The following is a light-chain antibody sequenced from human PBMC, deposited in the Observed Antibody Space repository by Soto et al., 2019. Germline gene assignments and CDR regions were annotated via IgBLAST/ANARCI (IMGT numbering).Light chain of an antibody. V-gene: IGKV3-20*01. J-gene: IGKJ1*01. CDR1: QTVLSSY. CDR3: QQYGNPPQT. Sequence: EIVLTQSPGTLSSSPGEAVTLSCRASQTVLSSYVAWYQQKPGQPPRLLIYGASSRATGIPDRFSGSGSGTDFTLTISRLEPEDFGVFYCQQYGNPPQTFGQGTRVEV. CDR2: GAS.